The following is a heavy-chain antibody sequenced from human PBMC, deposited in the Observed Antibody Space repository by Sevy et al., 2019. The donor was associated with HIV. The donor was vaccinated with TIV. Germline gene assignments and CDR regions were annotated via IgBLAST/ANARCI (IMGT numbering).Heavy chain of an antibody. J-gene: IGHJ3*01. D-gene: IGHD1-26*01. CDR2: IKQDGSQK. V-gene: IGHV3-7*01. Sequence: GGSLRLSCAASGFTFSDYWMSWVRQAPGTGLEWVANIKQDGSQKYFVDSVKGRFTISRDNAKNSLYLQMDNLRAEDTAVYYCARKVGDMWGQRTMVTVSS. CDR3: ARKVGDM. CDR1: GFTFSDYW.